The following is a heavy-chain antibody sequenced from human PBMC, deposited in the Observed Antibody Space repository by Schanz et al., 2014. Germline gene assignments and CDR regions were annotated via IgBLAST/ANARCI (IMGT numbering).Heavy chain of an antibody. D-gene: IGHD2-21*02. Sequence: QVQLVESGGGVVQPGRSLRLSCAASGFNFSSYGMHWVRQAPGKGLEWVSLIYKSGSAFYADSVKGRFTISRDNAKNSLYLQMNSLRAEDTAVYYCARPSDSSWYMDVWGKGTTVTVSS. J-gene: IGHJ6*03. CDR1: GFNFSSYG. V-gene: IGHV3-NL1*01. CDR3: ARPSDSSWYMDV. CDR2: IYKSGSA.